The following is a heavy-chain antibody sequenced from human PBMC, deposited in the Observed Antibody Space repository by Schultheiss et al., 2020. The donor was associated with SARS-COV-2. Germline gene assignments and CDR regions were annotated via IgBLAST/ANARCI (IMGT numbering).Heavy chain of an antibody. CDR2: INWNGGST. CDR1: GFTFSSYW. V-gene: IGHV3-20*04. CDR3: ARSGTDRIVGATHY. Sequence: GGSLRLSCAASGFTFSSYWMSWVRQAPGKGLEWVSGINWNGGSTGYADSVKGRFTISRDNAKNSLYLQMNSLRAEDTALYYCARSGTDRIVGATHYWGQGTLVTVSS. J-gene: IGHJ4*02. D-gene: IGHD1-26*01.